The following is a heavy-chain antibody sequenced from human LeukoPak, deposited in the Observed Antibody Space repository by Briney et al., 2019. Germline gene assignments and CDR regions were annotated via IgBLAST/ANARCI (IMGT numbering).Heavy chain of an antibody. D-gene: IGHD4-23*01. J-gene: IGHJ4*02. V-gene: IGHV1-69*01. CDR2: IIPIFGTA. CDR3: ARGRDLDYGGNSGSGY. Sequence: SVKVSCKASGGTLSSYAISWVRQAPGQGLEWMGGIIPIFGTANYAQKFQGRVTITADESTSTAYMELSSLRSEDTAVYYCARGRDLDYGGNSGSGYWGQGTLVTVSS. CDR1: GGTLSSYA.